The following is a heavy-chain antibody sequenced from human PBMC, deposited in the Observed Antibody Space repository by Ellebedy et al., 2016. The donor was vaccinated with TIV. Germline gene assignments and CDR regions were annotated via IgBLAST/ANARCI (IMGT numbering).Heavy chain of an antibody. J-gene: IGHJ1*01. Sequence: SLKISXEVSGLTFSGYWMHWVRQAPGKGLEWVAGISWQSDRVDYADSVKGRFTISRDNAKNSLLLEMNSPRVEDTALYYCSKDITGYSLYLLDLWGQGTPVTVSS. D-gene: IGHD5-18*01. CDR3: SKDITGYSLYLLDL. V-gene: IGHV3-9*01. CDR1: GLTFSGYW. CDR2: ISWQSDRV.